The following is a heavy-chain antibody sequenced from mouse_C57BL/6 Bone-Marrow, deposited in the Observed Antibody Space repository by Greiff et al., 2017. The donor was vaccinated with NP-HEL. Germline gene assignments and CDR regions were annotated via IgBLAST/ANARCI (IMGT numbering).Heavy chain of an antibody. D-gene: IGHD2-2*01. V-gene: IGHV1-54*01. CDR1: GYAFTNYL. J-gene: IGHJ3*01. CDR2: INPGSGGT. Sequence: VKLQESGAELVRPGTSVKVSCKASGYAFTNYLIEWVKQRPGQGLEWIGVINPGSGGTNYNEKFKGKATLTADKSSSTAYMQLSSLTSEDSAVYFCARRDYGYGRFAYWGQGTLVTVSA. CDR3: ARRDYGYGRFAY.